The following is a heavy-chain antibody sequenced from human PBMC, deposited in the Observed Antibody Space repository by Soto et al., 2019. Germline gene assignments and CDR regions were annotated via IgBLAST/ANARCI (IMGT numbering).Heavy chain of an antibody. CDR1: GFTFNDAW. J-gene: IGHJ4*02. V-gene: IGHV3-15*07. Sequence: PGGSLRLSCAASGFTFNDAWMNWVRQAPGKGLEWVGRIKSKIDGGTTDYAALVKGRFTISRDDSKSRVYLQMNSLKTEDTAVYYCSHGYAQYFESWGQGTLVTVSS. CDR2: IKSKIDGGTT. CDR3: SHGYAQYFES. D-gene: IGHD5-18*01.